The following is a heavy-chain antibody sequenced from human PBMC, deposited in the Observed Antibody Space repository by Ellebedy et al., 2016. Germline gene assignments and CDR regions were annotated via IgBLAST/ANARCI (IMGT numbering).Heavy chain of an antibody. CDR3: VRENCYSPGCYGWSHTDV. D-gene: IGHD2-2*01. J-gene: IGHJ6*04. CDR2: ISSSSIYI. Sequence: GGSLRLXXAASGFSLSTYSFHWVRQAPGKGLEWVSSISSSSIYIYYADSVKGRFTVSRENAKNSFYLQMNSLRAGDTAVYYCVRENCYSPGCYGWSHTDVWGRGTPVIVSS. CDR1: GFSLSTYS. V-gene: IGHV3-21*01.